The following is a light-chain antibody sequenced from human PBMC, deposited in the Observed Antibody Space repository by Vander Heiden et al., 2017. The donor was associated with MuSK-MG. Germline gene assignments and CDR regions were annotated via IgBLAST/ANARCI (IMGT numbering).Light chain of an antibody. J-gene: IGLJ2*01. CDR2: QND. CDR3: QAWNSKTVV. V-gene: IGLV3-1*01. CDR1: NLGNKY. Sequence: SSDLTQTPSVSVSPGQTASITCSGHNLGNKYVCWYQQRPGQSPLLVIYQNDKRPSGIPERFSGSNSEDTATLTISGTQALDEADYYCQAWNSKTVVFGGGTKLTVL.